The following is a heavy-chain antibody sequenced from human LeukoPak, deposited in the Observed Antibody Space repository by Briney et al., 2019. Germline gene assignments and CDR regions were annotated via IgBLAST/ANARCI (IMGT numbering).Heavy chain of an antibody. CDR1: GFTFSSYG. J-gene: IGHJ4*02. Sequence: PAGSLRLSCAASGFTFSSYGMYWVRQAPAKGLEWVAVISYDGSNKYYVDSVKGRFTISRDNSKNTRYLQMNSLRPEDRAVYYCAKDRGEQWLVTSFDYWGQGTLVTVSS. V-gene: IGHV3-30*18. D-gene: IGHD6-19*01. CDR2: ISYDGSNK. CDR3: AKDRGEQWLVTSFDY.